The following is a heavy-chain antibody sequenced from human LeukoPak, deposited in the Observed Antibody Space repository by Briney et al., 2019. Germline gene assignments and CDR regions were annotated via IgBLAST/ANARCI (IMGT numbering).Heavy chain of an antibody. V-gene: IGHV4-59*08. CDR1: GGSISSYH. D-gene: IGHD2-8*02. CDR2: IYSSGST. CDR3: ARQHRYCSGGTCFDS. J-gene: IGHJ4*02. Sequence: PSETLSLTCTVSGGSISSYHWSWIRQTPGKGLEWIGHIYSSGSTNYIPSLKSRVTISVDTSKNQFSLKLSSVTAADTAVYFCARQHRYCSGGTCFDSWGQGTLVAVSS.